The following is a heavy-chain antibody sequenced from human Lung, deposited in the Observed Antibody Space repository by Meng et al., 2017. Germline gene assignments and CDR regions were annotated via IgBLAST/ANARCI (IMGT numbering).Heavy chain of an antibody. CDR1: GYTFTTYT. V-gene: IGHV7-4-1*02. J-gene: IGHJ5*02. CDR2: ISTNTGNP. CDR3: ARGGDFDP. Sequence: QVQQVQPASYLKKSGASVKVSCQASGYTFTTYTINWVRQAHGRGLEWMGWISTNTGNPSYVQGFTGRFVFSLDTSVSTAYLQISSLEAADTAVYYCARGGDFDPWGQGTLVTVSS. D-gene: IGHD2/OR15-2a*01.